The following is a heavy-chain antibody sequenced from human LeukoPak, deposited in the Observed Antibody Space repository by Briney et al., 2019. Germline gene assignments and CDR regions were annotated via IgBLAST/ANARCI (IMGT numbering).Heavy chain of an antibody. CDR1: GFTFSSYA. CDR3: AKAVVRRVIANDAFDI. Sequence: GGSLRLSCAASGFTFSSYAMSWVRQAPGKGLEWVSAISGSGGSTYYADSVKGRFTISRDNSKNTLYLQMNSLRAEDTAVYYCAKAVVRRVIANDAFDIWGQGTMVTVSS. CDR2: ISGSGGST. V-gene: IGHV3-23*01. J-gene: IGHJ3*02. D-gene: IGHD3-10*01.